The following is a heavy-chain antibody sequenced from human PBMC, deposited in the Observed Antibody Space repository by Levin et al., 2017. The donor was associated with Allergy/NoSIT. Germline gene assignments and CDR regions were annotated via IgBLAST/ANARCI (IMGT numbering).Heavy chain of an antibody. CDR1: GGSISSYY. CDR3: ARRLVGFGESYGMDV. CDR2: IYYSGST. V-gene: IGHV4-59*08. D-gene: IGHD3-10*01. J-gene: IGHJ6*02. Sequence: SQTLSLTCTVSGGSISSYYWSWIRQPPGKGLEWIGYIYYSGSTNYNPSLKSRVTISVDTSKNQFSLKLSSVTAADTAVYYCARRLVGFGESYGMDVWGQGTTVTVSS.